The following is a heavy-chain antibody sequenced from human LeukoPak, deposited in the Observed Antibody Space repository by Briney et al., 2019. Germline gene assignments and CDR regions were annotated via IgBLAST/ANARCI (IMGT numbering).Heavy chain of an antibody. Sequence: PSETLSLTCTVSGGSISSYYWSWLRQPPGKGLEWIGYIYYSGSTNYNPSLKSRVTISVDTSKNQFSLKLSSVTAADTAVYYCARHSRGNAFDIWGQGTMVTVSS. CDR2: IYYSGST. CDR3: ARHSRGNAFDI. CDR1: GGSISSYY. J-gene: IGHJ3*02. V-gene: IGHV4-59*08. D-gene: IGHD3-10*01.